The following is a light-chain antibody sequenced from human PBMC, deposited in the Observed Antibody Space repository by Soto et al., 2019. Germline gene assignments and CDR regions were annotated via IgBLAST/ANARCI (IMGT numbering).Light chain of an antibody. J-gene: IGLJ1*01. Sequence: QSVLTQPPSVSGAPGQRVTISCTGSSSNIGAGYDVHWYQQLPGTAPKLLIYGNINRPSGVPDRFSGSKSGTSASLAITGVQAEDEADYYCQSYDSSLIAYVFGPGTKVTVL. CDR1: SSNIGAGYD. CDR2: GNI. CDR3: QSYDSSLIAYV. V-gene: IGLV1-40*01.